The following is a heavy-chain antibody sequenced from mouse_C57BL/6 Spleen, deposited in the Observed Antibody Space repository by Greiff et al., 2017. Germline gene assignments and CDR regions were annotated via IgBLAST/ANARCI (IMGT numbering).Heavy chain of an antibody. CDR2: IDPSDSYT. D-gene: IGHD2-5*01. V-gene: IGHV1-69*01. CDR3: ARGDYSNFAWFAY. J-gene: IGHJ3*01. CDR1: GYTFTSYW. Sequence: QVQLQQPGAELVMPGASVKLSCKASGYTFTSYWMHWVKQRPGQGLEWIGEIDPSDSYTNYNQEFKGKSTLTVDKSSSTAYMQLSSLTSEDSAVYYCARGDYSNFAWFAYWGQGTLVTVSA.